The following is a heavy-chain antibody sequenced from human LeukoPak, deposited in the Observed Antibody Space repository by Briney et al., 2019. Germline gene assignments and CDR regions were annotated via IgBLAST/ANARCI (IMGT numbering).Heavy chain of an antibody. CDR2: SGST. J-gene: IGHJ1*01. V-gene: IGHV4-39*07. D-gene: IGHD3-22*01. CDR3: ASPRGDDSGGYYTWYFHH. CDR1: GGSISSSSYY. Sequence: NPSETLSLTCTVSGGSISSSSYYWGWIRQPPGKGLEWIGSGSTYYNPSLKSRVTISVDTSKNQFSLKLSSVTAADTAVYFCASPRGDDSGGYYTWYFHHWGQGILVTVSS.